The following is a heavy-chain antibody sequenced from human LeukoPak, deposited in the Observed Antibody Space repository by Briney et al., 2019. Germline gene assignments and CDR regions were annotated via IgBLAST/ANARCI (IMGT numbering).Heavy chain of an antibody. V-gene: IGHV4-4*02. CDR2: IFHSGST. D-gene: IGHD6-13*01. Sequence: PSETLSLTCTVSGDFISNNIWWSWVRQPPGKGLEWIGEIFHSGSTNYNPSLKSRVTISLDKSKNQVALRVDSLTAADTAVYYCAKNAWYCLDYWGQGTLVTVSS. CDR1: GDFISNNIW. J-gene: IGHJ4*02. CDR3: AKNAWYCLDY.